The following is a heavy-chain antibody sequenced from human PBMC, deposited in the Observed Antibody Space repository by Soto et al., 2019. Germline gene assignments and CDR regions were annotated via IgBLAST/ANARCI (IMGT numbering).Heavy chain of an antibody. CDR1: GDSVSSNSAA. Sequence: SETLSLTCAISGDSVSSNSAAWNWIRQSPSRGLEWLGRTYYRSKWYDDYAVSVKSRITINPGTSKNQFSLQLNSVTPEDTAVYYCARVKHLPGSAIIDYWGQGTLVTVSS. J-gene: IGHJ4*02. CDR3: ARVKHLPGSAIIDY. D-gene: IGHD3-10*01. CDR2: TYYRSKWYD. V-gene: IGHV6-1*01.